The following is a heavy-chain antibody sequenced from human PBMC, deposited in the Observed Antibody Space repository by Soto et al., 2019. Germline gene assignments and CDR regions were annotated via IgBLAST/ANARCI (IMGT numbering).Heavy chain of an antibody. CDR1: GGSFSGYY. CDR2: INHSGST. J-gene: IGHJ4*02. D-gene: IGHD4-17*01. Sequence: SETLSLTCAVYGGSFSGYYWTWIRQPPGTGLECIGEINHSGSTNYNPSLKSRVTISVDTSKNQFSLKLSSVTASDTAVYYCARRYGDYFDYWGQGTLVTVSS. CDR3: ARRYGDYFDY. V-gene: IGHV4-34*01.